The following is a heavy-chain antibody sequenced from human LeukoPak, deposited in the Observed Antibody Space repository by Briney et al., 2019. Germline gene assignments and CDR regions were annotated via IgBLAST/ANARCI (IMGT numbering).Heavy chain of an antibody. D-gene: IGHD2-15*01. Sequence: SETLSLTCAVYGGSFSGYYWSWIRQPPGKGLEWIGEINHSGSTNYNPSLKSRATISVDTSKNQFSLKLSSVTAADTAVYYCARGSTLVVVVAASATNAFDIWGQGTMVTVSS. V-gene: IGHV4-34*01. CDR3: ARGSTLVVVVAASATNAFDI. CDR2: INHSGST. J-gene: IGHJ3*02. CDR1: GGSFSGYY.